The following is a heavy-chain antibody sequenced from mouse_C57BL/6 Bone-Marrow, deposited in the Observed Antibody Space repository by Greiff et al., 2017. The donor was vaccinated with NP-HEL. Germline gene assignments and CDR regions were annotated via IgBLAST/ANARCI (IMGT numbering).Heavy chain of an antibody. J-gene: IGHJ4*01. CDR1: GFTFSDYY. Sequence: EVTLVESEGGLVQPGSSMKLSCTTSGFTFSDYYMAWVRQVPEKGLVWVANINFDGSSTYYLDSLKSRFIISRDNAKNILYLQMSSLKSEDTATYYGAREEGLRRRTYAMDYWGQGTSVTVS. D-gene: IGHD2-4*01. V-gene: IGHV5-16*01. CDR2: INFDGSST. CDR3: AREEGLRRRTYAMDY.